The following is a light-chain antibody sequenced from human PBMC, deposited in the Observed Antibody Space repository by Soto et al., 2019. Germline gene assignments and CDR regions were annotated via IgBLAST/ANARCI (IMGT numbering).Light chain of an antibody. Sequence: DIQMTQSPSALSASVGDRVTISCRASQRIITWLAWYQQKPGRAPRLLIFGASRRATGIPDRFSGSGSGTNFTLTISRLEPEDFAVYYCQQYDNWPRTFGQGTKVDIK. CDR1: QRIITW. CDR3: QQYDNWPRT. CDR2: GAS. J-gene: IGKJ1*01. V-gene: IGKV1-5*01.